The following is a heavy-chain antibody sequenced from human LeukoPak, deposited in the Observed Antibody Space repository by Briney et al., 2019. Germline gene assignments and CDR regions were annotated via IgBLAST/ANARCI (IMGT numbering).Heavy chain of an antibody. CDR2: ISSSSSYI. Sequence: GGSLRLSCAASGFTFSSYSMNWVRQAPGKGLEWVSSISSSSSYIYYADSVKGRFTISRNNAKNSLYLQMNSLRAEDTAVYYCARDWCSGGSCYADAFDIWGQGTMVTVSS. V-gene: IGHV3-21*01. D-gene: IGHD2-15*01. CDR1: GFTFSSYS. J-gene: IGHJ3*02. CDR3: ARDWCSGGSCYADAFDI.